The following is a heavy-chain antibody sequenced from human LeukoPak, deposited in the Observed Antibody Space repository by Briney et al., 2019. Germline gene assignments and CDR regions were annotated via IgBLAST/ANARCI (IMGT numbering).Heavy chain of an antibody. D-gene: IGHD2-2*01. CDR2: IIPIFGTA. CDR3: ARDGVPAALSWFDP. J-gene: IGHJ5*02. Sequence: SVKVSCKASGGTFSSYAISWVRQAPGQGLEWMGGIIPIFGTANYAQKFQGRVTITADESTSTAYMELSSLRSEDTAVYYCARDGVPAALSWFDPWGQGTLVTVSS. CDR1: GGTFSSYA. V-gene: IGHV1-69*13.